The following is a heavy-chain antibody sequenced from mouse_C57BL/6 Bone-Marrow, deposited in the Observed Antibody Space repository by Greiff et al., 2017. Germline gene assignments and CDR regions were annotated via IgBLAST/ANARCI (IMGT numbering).Heavy chain of an antibody. CDR3: ARSLCYFDY. CDR1: GYTFTSYW. J-gene: IGHJ2*01. Sequence: VQLQQPGAELVKPGASVKMSCKASGYTFTSYWITWVKQRPGQGLEWIGDIYPGSGSPNYNETFKSKATLTVDTSSSTAYMQLSSLTSEVSAVYYCARSLCYFDYWGQGTTLTGSS. CDR2: IYPGSGSP. D-gene: IGHD3-3*01. V-gene: IGHV1-55*01.